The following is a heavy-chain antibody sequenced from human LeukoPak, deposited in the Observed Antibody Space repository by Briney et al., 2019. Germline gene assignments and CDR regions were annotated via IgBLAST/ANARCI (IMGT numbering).Heavy chain of an antibody. CDR2: FSGGGGIT. Sequence: GGSLRLSCAASGFTFSSYAMSWVRQAPGKGLEWVSTFSGGGGITYNPDSVKGRFTISRDNSKNTLYLQMNSLRVKDTAVYYCAKDRWSSSGGGFDYWGQGTLVTVSS. D-gene: IGHD6-19*01. CDR1: GFTFSSYA. J-gene: IGHJ4*02. CDR3: AKDRWSSSGGGFDY. V-gene: IGHV3-23*01.